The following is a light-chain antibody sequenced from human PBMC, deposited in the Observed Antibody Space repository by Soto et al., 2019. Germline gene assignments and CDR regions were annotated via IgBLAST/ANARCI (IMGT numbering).Light chain of an antibody. J-gene: IGKJ4*01. CDR3: QQVNVYPST. CDR1: QGISSW. V-gene: IGKV1-12*02. Sequence: DSHPIQSPTSVSESVGDRVTITCRASQGISSWLAWYQQKPGKAHKLLIYDASTLHSGVQSRFSGGGSGTDFTLTIRSLQPEDFATYYCQQVNVYPSTFGGGTKVDI. CDR2: DAS.